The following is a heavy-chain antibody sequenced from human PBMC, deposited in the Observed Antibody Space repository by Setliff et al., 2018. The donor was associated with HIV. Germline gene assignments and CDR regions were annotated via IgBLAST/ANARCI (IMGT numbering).Heavy chain of an antibody. J-gene: IGHJ3*02. D-gene: IGHD2-15*01. CDR1: GGTFSSYA. CDR3: ARDGRLLNAFDI. V-gene: IGHV1-69*05. Sequence: GASVKVSCKASGGTFSSYAISWVRQAPGQGLEWTGGIIPIFGTANYAQKFQGRVTITTDESTSTAYMELSSLRSEDTAVYYCARDGRLLNAFDIWGQGTMVTVSS. CDR2: IIPIFGTA.